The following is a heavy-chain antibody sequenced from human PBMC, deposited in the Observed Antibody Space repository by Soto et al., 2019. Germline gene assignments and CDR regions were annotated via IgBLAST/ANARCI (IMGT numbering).Heavy chain of an antibody. D-gene: IGHD3-22*01. CDR1: GGTFSSYA. V-gene: IGHV1-69*13. J-gene: IGHJ3*02. Sequence: GASVKVSCKASGGTFSSYAISWVRQAPGQGLEWMGGIIPIFGTANYAQKFQGGVTITADESTSTAYMELSSLRSEDTAVYYCAREGRYYDSSGYYYEAFDIWGQGTMVTVSS. CDR2: IIPIFGTA. CDR3: AREGRYYDSSGYYYEAFDI.